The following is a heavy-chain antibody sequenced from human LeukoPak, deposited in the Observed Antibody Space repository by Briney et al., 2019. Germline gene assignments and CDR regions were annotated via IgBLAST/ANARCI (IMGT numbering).Heavy chain of an antibody. Sequence: GRSLRLSCAASGFTFTHYAMHWVRQTPGKGLEWVAVIFYDGTIQYYSDSVRGRLIVSRDNPKNTLYLQMNSLRAEDTAVYYCARDPRGPAGYDSPARDTFDYWGQGTLVTVSS. CDR3: ARDPRGPAGYDSPARDTFDY. CDR2: IFYDGTIQ. V-gene: IGHV3-30*03. CDR1: GFTFTHYA. J-gene: IGHJ4*02. D-gene: IGHD3-22*01.